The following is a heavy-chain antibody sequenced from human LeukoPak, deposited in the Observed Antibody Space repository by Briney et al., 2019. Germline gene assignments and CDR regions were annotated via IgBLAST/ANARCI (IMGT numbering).Heavy chain of an antibody. CDR2: IYYSGST. D-gene: IGHD1-26*01. Sequence: SETLSLTCTVSGGSVSSYYWSWIRQPPGKGLEWIGYIYYSGSTNYNPSLKSRVTISVDTSKNQFSLKLSSVTAADTAVYYCARDSPHSGRVDWGQGTLVTVSS. J-gene: IGHJ4*02. CDR1: GGSVSSYY. V-gene: IGHV4-59*02. CDR3: ARDSPHSGRVD.